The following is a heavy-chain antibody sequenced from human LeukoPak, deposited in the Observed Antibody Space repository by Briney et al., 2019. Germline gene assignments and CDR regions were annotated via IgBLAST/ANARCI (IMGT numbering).Heavy chain of an antibody. Sequence: GGSLRLSCAASGFTFSNDAMSWVRQAPGKGLEWVSAISGSDGNTYYADSVKGRFTISRDNSKNTLYLQMNSLRAEDTAVYYCATLAVAGHFDYWGQGTLVTVSS. CDR1: GFTFSNDA. V-gene: IGHV3-23*01. D-gene: IGHD6-19*01. CDR2: ISGSDGNT. J-gene: IGHJ4*02. CDR3: ATLAVAGHFDY.